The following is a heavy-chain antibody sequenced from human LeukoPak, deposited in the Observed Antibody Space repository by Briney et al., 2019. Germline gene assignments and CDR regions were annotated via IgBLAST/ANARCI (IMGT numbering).Heavy chain of an antibody. D-gene: IGHD5-24*01. CDR3: VRDGYKSRDY. Sequence: SQTLSLTCTVSGGSISSGGYYWSWIRQHPGKGLEWIGEINHSGSTNYNSSLQSRVTISVDTSKNQFSLKLNSVTAADTAVYYCVRDGYKSRDYWGQGTLVTVSS. CDR1: GGSISSGGYY. J-gene: IGHJ4*02. CDR2: INHSGST. V-gene: IGHV4-31*03.